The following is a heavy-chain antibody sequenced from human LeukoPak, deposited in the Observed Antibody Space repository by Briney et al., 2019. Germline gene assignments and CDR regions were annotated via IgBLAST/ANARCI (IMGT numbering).Heavy chain of an antibody. J-gene: IGHJ6*02. V-gene: IGHV3-30*18. CDR1: GFTFSSYG. CDR2: ISYDGSKN. D-gene: IGHD3-22*01. Sequence: GGSLRLSCAASGFTFSSYGMQWVRQAPGKGLEWVAVISYDGSKNYYGDSVKGRFTISRDNSKNTLYLQMNSLRAEDTAVYYCAEELSSARGYGMDVWGQGTRSPSP. CDR3: AEELSSARGYGMDV.